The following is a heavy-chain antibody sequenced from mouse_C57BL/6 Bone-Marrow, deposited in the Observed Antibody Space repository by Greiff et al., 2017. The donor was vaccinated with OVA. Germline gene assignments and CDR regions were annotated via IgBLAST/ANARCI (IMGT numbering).Heavy chain of an antibody. CDR3: TYDGYYFWFAY. V-gene: IGHV14-1*01. J-gene: IGHJ3*01. CDR1: GFNIKDYY. CDR2: IDPEDGDT. Sequence: EVMLVESGAELVRPGASVKLSCTASGFNIKDYYMHWVKQRPEQGLEWIGRIDPEDGDTEYAPKFQGKATMTADTSSNTAYLPLSSLTSEDTAVYYCTYDGYYFWFAYWGQGTLVTVSA. D-gene: IGHD2-3*01.